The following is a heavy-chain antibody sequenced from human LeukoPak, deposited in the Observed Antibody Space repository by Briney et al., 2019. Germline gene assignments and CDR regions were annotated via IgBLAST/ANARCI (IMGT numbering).Heavy chain of an antibody. D-gene: IGHD3-10*01. V-gene: IGHV3-49*04. J-gene: IGHJ6*03. CDR1: GFTFGDYA. CDR3: ARRRRITMVRGVTENMDV. Sequence: GGSLRLSCTASGFTFGDYAMSWARQAPGKGLEWVGFIRSKTHGGTTEYAASVKGRFIISRDDSRSIAYLQMNSLKTEDTAVYYCARRRRITMVRGVTENMDVWGKGTTVTVSS. CDR2: IRSKTHGGTT.